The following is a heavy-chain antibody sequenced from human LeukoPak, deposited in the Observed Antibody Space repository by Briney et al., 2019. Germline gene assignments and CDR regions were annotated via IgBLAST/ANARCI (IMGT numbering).Heavy chain of an antibody. D-gene: IGHD6-13*01. CDR3: ANCLLSLVWPAADY. CDR2: ISGSGGST. V-gene: IGHV3-23*01. CDR1: GFTFSGYS. Sequence: PGGSLRLSCAASGFTFSGYSMNWVRQAPGKGLEWVSAISGSGGSTYYADSVKGRFTISRDNSKNTLYLQMNSLRAEDTAVYYCANCLLSLVWPAADYWGQGTLVTVSS. J-gene: IGHJ4*02.